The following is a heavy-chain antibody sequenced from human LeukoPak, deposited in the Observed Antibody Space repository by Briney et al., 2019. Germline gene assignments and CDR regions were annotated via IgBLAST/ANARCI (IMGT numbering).Heavy chain of an antibody. CDR3: ARGKKGVPAATDY. Sequence: KSSETLSLTCTVSGGSISSGDYYWSWIRQPPGKGLEWIGYIYYSGSTYYNPSLKSRVTISVDTSKNQFSLKLSSVTAADTAAYDCARGKKGVPAATDYWGQGTLVTVSS. CDR2: IYYSGST. V-gene: IGHV4-30-4*08. J-gene: IGHJ4*02. CDR1: GGSISSGDYY. D-gene: IGHD2-2*01.